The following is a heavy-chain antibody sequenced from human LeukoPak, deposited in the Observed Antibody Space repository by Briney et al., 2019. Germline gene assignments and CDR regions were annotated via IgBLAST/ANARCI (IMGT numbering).Heavy chain of an antibody. J-gene: IGHJ5*02. Sequence: KPSETLSLTCAVYGGSFSGYYWGWIRQPPGKGLEWTGEINHSGSTNYNPSLKSRVTISVDTSKNQFSLKLSSVTAADTAVYYCARGGYSGYDFWFDPWGQGTLVTVSS. CDR1: GGSFSGYY. D-gene: IGHD5-12*01. CDR3: ARGGYSGYDFWFDP. V-gene: IGHV4-34*01. CDR2: INHSGST.